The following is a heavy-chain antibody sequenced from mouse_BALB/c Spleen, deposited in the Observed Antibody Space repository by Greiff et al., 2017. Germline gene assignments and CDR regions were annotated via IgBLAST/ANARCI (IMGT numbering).Heavy chain of an antibody. CDR2: INSNGGST. Sequence: EVKLMESGGGLVQPGGSLKLSCAASGFTFSSYGMSWVRQTPDKRLELVATINSNGGSTYYPDSVKGRFTISRDNAKNTLYLQMSSLKSEDTAMYYCARDYYGSSSYYFDYWGQGTTLTVSS. CDR1: GFTFSSYG. D-gene: IGHD1-1*01. CDR3: ARDYYGSSSYYFDY. J-gene: IGHJ2*01. V-gene: IGHV5-6-3*01.